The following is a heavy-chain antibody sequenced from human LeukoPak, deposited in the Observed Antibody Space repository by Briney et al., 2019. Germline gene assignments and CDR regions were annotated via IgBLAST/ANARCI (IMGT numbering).Heavy chain of an antibody. CDR1: GGTFSSYA. D-gene: IGHD3-10*01. V-gene: IGHV1-69*04. J-gene: IGHJ4*02. CDR2: IIPILGIA. CDR3: ARLVRGVISFDY. Sequence: ASVKVSCKASGGTFSSYAISWVRQGPGQGLEWMGRIIPILGIANYAQKFQGRVTITADKSTSTAYMELSSLRSEDTAVYYCARLVRGVISFDYWGQGTLVTVSS.